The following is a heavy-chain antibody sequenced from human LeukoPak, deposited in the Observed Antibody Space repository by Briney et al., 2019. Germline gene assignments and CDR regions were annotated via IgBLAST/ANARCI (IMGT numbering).Heavy chain of an antibody. CDR2: IIPIFGTA. D-gene: IGHD3-16*01. CDR3: ARATGTWGHDGFDI. V-gene: IGHV1-69*01. CDR1: GGTFSSYA. Sequence: ASVKVSCKASGGTFSSYAISWVRQAPGQGLEWMGGIIPIFGTANYAQKFQGRVTITADESTSTAYMELRSLRSDDTAVYYCARATGTWGHDGFDIWGQGTMVTVSS. J-gene: IGHJ3*02.